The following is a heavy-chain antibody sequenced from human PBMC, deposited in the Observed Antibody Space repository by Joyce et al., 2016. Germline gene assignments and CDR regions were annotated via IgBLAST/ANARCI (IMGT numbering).Heavy chain of an antibody. J-gene: IGHJ3*02. Sequence: QVQLQQWGAGLLKPSETLSLTCAVYGGSFSTYYWSGIRQPPGKGLEWIGEINHKGSTNYTPSLKSRISISVDTSKNQFSLKLSSVTAADTAVYYCARSKTGTTEGAFDIWGQGTMVTVS. CDR1: GGSFSTYY. D-gene: IGHD1-7*01. CDR3: ARSKTGTTEGAFDI. V-gene: IGHV4-34*01. CDR2: INHKGST.